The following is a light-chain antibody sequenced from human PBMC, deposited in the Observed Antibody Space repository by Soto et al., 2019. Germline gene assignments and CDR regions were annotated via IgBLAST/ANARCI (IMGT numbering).Light chain of an antibody. J-gene: IGKJ1*01. CDR2: SSS. Sequence: VLTQSPGARALSPGERATLSCRARQSVSSSYLAWYQQKPGPAPRLLIYSSSSRASGIPDRFSGSGSGTDFTLTISRLEPEDFAVYYCQQYGGSPETFGQGTKVDIK. V-gene: IGKV3-20*01. CDR1: QSVSSSY. CDR3: QQYGGSPET.